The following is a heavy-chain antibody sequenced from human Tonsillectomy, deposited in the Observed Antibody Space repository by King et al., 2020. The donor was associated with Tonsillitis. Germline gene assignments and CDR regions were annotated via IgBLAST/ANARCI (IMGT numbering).Heavy chain of an antibody. V-gene: IGHV3-7*03. Sequence: VQLVESGGGLVQPGGSLRLSCAASGFTFSNYWMTWVRQAPGKGLEWVANIKQDGSEKYYVDSGKGRFTISRDNAKNSLYLLMNSLRAEDTAVYYCARDRSRVGTYWGQGTLVTVSS. CDR3: ARDRSRVGTY. CDR1: GFTFSNYW. CDR2: IKQDGSEK. J-gene: IGHJ4*02. D-gene: IGHD3-16*01.